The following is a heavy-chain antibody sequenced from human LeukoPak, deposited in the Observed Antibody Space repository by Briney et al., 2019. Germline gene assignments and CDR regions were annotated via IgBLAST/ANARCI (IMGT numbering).Heavy chain of an antibody. CDR3: TRGGSSSLDY. CDR1: GYSFTGYY. Sequence: ASVKVSCKASGYSFTGYYMHWVRQAPGQGLEWMGWINPNSGGTNYAQKFQGRVIMTRDTSISTANMEVTAQKPDVTAVSYCTRGGSSSLDYWGQGTLVTVSS. CDR2: INPNSGGT. D-gene: IGHD6-19*01. V-gene: IGHV1-2*02. J-gene: IGHJ4*02.